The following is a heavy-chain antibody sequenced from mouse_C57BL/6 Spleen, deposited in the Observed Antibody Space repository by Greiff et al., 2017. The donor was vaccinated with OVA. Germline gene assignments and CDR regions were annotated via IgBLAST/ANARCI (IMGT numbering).Heavy chain of an antibody. Sequence: VQLQQSGAELVRPGTSVKVSCKASGYAFTNYLIEWVKQRPGQGLEWIGVINPGSGGTNYNEKFKGKATLTADKSSSTAYMQLSSLTSEDSEVYFCARCDGNYWYFDVWGTGTTVTVSS. D-gene: IGHD2-1*01. J-gene: IGHJ1*03. CDR2: INPGSGGT. CDR3: ARCDGNYWYFDV. CDR1: GYAFTNYL. V-gene: IGHV1-54*01.